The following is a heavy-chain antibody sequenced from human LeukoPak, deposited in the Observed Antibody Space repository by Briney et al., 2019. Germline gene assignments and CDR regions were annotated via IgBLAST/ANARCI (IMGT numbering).Heavy chain of an antibody. D-gene: IGHD3-22*01. CDR1: GFTFSSYG. CDR3: ATAKNYDSSGYPLYY. V-gene: IGHV3-30*03. J-gene: IGHJ4*02. CDR2: ISYDGSNK. Sequence: GGSLRLSCAASGFTFSSYGMHWVRQAPGKGLEWVAIISYDGSNKYYADSVKGRFTISRDNSKNTLYLQMNSLRAEDTAVYYCATAKNYDSSGYPLYYWGQGTLVTVSS.